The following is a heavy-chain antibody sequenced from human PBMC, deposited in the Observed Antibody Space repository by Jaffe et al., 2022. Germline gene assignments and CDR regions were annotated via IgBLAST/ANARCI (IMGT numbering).Heavy chain of an antibody. J-gene: IGHJ4*02. CDR3: AKDRLMTTVADNLDY. D-gene: IGHD4-4*01. Sequence: EVQLLESGGGLVQPGGSLRLSCAASGFSFSAYAMNWVRQAPGKGLEWISGITGSGGNTYYADSLKGQFTISRDNSKNTLYLQMNNLRAEDTAVYYCAKDRLMTTVADNLDYWGQGTLVTVSS. CDR1: GFSFSAYA. V-gene: IGHV3-23*01. CDR2: ITGSGGNT.